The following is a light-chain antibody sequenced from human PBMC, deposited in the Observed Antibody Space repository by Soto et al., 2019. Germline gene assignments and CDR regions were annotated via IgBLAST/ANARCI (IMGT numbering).Light chain of an antibody. Sequence: IVLTQSPATLSLSPGERATLSCRASQSVGRSLAWYQHKPGQAPRLLIYDASDRATDIPSRFRGSGYGTDFTLTISSLEPEDFAIYYCQQRSTWPPITFGQGTRLEIK. V-gene: IGKV3-11*01. CDR2: DAS. CDR1: QSVGRS. J-gene: IGKJ5*01. CDR3: QQRSTWPPIT.